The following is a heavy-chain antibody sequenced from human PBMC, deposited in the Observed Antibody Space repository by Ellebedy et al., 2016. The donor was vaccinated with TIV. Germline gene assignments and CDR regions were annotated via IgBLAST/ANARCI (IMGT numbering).Heavy chain of an antibody. CDR3: ARHSGRIDY. D-gene: IGHD6-25*01. CDR2: IFPGDSDT. Sequence: GESLKISCKASGYDFPSYWIGWVRQMPGRGLEWMGTIFPGDSDTRYSPSFQGQVTISADKSISTAYLQWSSLKASDTAMYYCARHSGRIDYWGQGTLVTVSS. CDR1: GYDFPSYW. J-gene: IGHJ4*02. V-gene: IGHV5-51*01.